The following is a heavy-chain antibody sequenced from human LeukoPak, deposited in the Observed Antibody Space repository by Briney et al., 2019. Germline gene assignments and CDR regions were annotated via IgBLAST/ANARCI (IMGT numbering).Heavy chain of an antibody. Sequence: ASVKASCKAYGYTFTAYVMHWVRQAPGQRLEWMGWINAGNGNTKYSQEFQGRVTTTRDTFANTIYMELSSLRSEDTAVYYCTRALGYPYYAMDVWGQGTTVTVSS. CDR1: GYTFTAYV. D-gene: IGHD5-12*01. V-gene: IGHV1-3*01. J-gene: IGHJ6*02. CDR2: INAGNGNT. CDR3: TRALGYPYYAMDV.